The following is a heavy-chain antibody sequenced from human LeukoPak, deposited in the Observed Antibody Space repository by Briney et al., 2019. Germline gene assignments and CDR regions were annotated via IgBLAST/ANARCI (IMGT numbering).Heavy chain of an antibody. D-gene: IGHD5-12*01. CDR1: GGSISSYY. Sequence: SETLSLTCTVSGGSISSYYWSWIRQPPGKGLEWIGSIYHSGSTYYNPSLKSRVTISVDTSKNQFSLKLSSVTAADTAVYYCARERTTTTNWFDPWGQGTLVTVSS. J-gene: IGHJ5*02. CDR2: IYHSGST. V-gene: IGHV4-38-2*02. CDR3: ARERTTTTNWFDP.